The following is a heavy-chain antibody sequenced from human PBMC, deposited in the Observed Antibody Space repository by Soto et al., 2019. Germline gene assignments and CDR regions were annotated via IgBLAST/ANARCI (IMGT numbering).Heavy chain of an antibody. V-gene: IGHV3-23*01. J-gene: IGHJ6*02. CDR2: ITGGGGRT. CDR3: AKRGFDSGGWDYYALDV. Sequence: GGSLRLSCAASGFTFHTYAMAWVRQAPEKGLEWVSAITGGGGRTYYADSVKGRFTISRDNSKNTLYLQMNSLRVEDTAVYYCAKRGFDSGGWDYYALDVWGQGTAVTVSS. CDR1: GFTFHTYA. D-gene: IGHD5-12*01.